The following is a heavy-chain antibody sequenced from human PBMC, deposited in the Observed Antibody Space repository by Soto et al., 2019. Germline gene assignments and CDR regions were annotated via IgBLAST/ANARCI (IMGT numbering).Heavy chain of an antibody. Sequence: QVQLVESGGGVVQPGRSLRLSCAASGFSFSNYGMHWVRQAPGEGLEWVAFISYDGSTPYYGDSVKGRFTISRDNSKNTVYLQMNSPRADDTAVYYCAKDDSDYSYYWSSFDHWGQGTLVTVSS. CDR3: AKDDSDYSYYWSSFDH. V-gene: IGHV3-30*18. CDR1: GFSFSNYG. D-gene: IGHD3-10*01. CDR2: ISYDGSTP. J-gene: IGHJ4*02.